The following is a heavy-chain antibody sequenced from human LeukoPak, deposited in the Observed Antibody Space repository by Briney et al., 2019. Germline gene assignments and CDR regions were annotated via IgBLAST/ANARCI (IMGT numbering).Heavy chain of an antibody. CDR3: ARDHPYYYDSSGYYYAN. Sequence: ASVNVSCKASGGTFSIYAISWGRQAPGQGLEWMGRIIPIFGTANYAQKFQGRVTSTADKSTSTAYMELSSLRSEDTAVYYCARDHPYYYDSSGYYYANWGQGNLVTVSS. CDR2: IIPIFGTA. D-gene: IGHD3-22*01. V-gene: IGHV1-69*06. J-gene: IGHJ4*02. CDR1: GGTFSIYA.